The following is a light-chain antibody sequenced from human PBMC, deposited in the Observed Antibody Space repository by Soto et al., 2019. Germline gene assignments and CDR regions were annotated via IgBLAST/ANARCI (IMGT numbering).Light chain of an antibody. V-gene: IGLV2-8*01. CDR2: EVN. J-gene: IGLJ1*01. CDR1: SSDVGGYNY. Sequence: QSALAQPPSASGSPGQSVAISCTGTSSDVGGYNYVSWYQQHPGKAPKLMIYEVNKRPSGVPDRFSGSKSGNTASLTVSGLQAEDEADYYCSSYTSSSTLVFGTGTKATVL. CDR3: SSYTSSSTLV.